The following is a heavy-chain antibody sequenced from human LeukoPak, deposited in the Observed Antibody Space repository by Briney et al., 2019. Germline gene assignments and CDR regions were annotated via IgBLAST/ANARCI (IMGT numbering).Heavy chain of an antibody. V-gene: IGHV1-18*01. D-gene: IGHD6-25*01. Sequence: SVKVSCKASGYTFTRYGISWVRQAPGQGLEWKGWISDYNANTNYAQKLQGRVTMTTDTATSTAYVELRSLRPDDTSVYYCARGSFSGRDFDYWGQGTLVIVSS. CDR3: ARGSFSGRDFDY. J-gene: IGHJ4*02. CDR2: ISDYNANT. CDR1: GYTFTRYG.